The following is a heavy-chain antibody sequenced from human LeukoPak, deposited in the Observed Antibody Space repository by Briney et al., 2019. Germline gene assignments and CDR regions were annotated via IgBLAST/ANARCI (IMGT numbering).Heavy chain of an antibody. V-gene: IGHV5-10-1*01. CDR2: IDPSDSYT. CDR3: ARSAPGATTLSPPFDI. J-gene: IGHJ3*02. CDR1: GYSFTSYW. Sequence: GESLKISCKGSGYSFTSYWISWVRQMPGKGLEWMGRIDPSDSYTNYSPSFQGHVTISADKSISTAYLQWSSLKASDTAMYYCARSAPGATTLSPPFDIWGQGTMVTVSS. D-gene: IGHD1-26*01.